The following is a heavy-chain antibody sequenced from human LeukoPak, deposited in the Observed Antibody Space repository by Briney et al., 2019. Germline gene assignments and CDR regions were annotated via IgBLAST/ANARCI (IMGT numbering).Heavy chain of an antibody. CDR2: INHSGRT. Sequence: SETLSLTCAVYGGSFSGYYWSWIRQPPGKGLEWIGEINHSGRTNYNPSLKSRVTISVDTSKNQFSLKLSSVTAADTAVYYCARQTGSGLFILPGGQGTLVTVSS. CDR1: GGSFSGYY. V-gene: IGHV4-34*01. J-gene: IGHJ4*02. D-gene: IGHD3/OR15-3a*01. CDR3: ARQTGSGLFILP.